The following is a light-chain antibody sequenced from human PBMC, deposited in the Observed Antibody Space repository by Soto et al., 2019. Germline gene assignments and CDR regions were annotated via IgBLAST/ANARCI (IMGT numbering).Light chain of an antibody. V-gene: IGLV2-14*01. J-gene: IGLJ1*01. Sequence: QFALTQPPSASGSPGQSVTISCTGTSSDVGGYNYVSWYQQHPGKAPKLMIYDVSNRPSGVSNRFSGSKSGNTASLTISGLQAEDEADYYCSSYTSSSTLVFGTGTKATVL. CDR2: DVS. CDR3: SSYTSSSTLV. CDR1: SSDVGGYNY.